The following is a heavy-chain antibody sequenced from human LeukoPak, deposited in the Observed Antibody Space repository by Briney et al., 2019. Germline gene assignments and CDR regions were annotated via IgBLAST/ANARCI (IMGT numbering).Heavy chain of an antibody. V-gene: IGHV4-4*07. CDR2: IYTSGST. CDR1: GGSMSSHY. CDR3: ARMVLHGYLPDY. Sequence: SETLSLTCTVSGGSMSSHYWSWIRQPAGKGLEWIGRIYTSGSTNYNPSLKSRVTMSVDTSKNQFTLKLSSVTAAVTAVYYCARMVLHGYLPDYWGQGTLVTVSS. D-gene: IGHD3-10*01. J-gene: IGHJ4*02.